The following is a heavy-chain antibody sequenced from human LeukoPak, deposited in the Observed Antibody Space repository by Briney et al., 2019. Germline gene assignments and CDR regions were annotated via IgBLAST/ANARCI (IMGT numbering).Heavy chain of an antibody. CDR1: GFTFSSYG. CDR2: ISGSGGST. CDR3: ARTGSDTDLFDY. Sequence: GGSLRLSCAASGFTFSSYGMSWVRQAPGKGLEWVSAISGSGGSTYYADSVKGRFTISRDNSKNTLYLQMNSLRAEDTAVYYCARTGSDTDLFDYWGQGTLVTVSS. J-gene: IGHJ4*02. V-gene: IGHV3-23*01.